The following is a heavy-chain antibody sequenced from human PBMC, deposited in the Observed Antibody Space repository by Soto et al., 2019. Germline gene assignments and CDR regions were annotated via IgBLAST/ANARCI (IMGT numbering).Heavy chain of an antibody. Sequence: QVYLVQSGAEVKEPGASVNVSCKASGYTFTTYPMHWVRQAPGQRLEWMGWISAGNDNTEYSQKFLGRVTITRDTSASTAHMELSSVRSEDTAVYYCARGVMVRGLNYYAMDVWGQGTTVTVSS. CDR3: ARGVMVRGLNYYAMDV. D-gene: IGHD3-10*01. CDR2: ISAGNDNT. CDR1: GYTFTTYP. V-gene: IGHV1-3*01. J-gene: IGHJ6*02.